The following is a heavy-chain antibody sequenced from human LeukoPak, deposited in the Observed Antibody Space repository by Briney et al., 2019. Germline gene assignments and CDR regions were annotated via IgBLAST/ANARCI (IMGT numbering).Heavy chain of an antibody. J-gene: IGHJ2*01. CDR1: GFTFSSDA. CDR3: ARKPGIGARYFDL. CDR2: IGAGGVGR. D-gene: IGHD1-14*01. Sequence: GGSLSLSCAASGFTFSSDAMSWVRQPPGKGLEWVSVIGAGGVGRFYAESLKGRFTISRDNSKNTMYMQMNSLTAEDTAVYYCARKPGIGARYFDLWGRGTLVTVSS. V-gene: IGHV3-23*01.